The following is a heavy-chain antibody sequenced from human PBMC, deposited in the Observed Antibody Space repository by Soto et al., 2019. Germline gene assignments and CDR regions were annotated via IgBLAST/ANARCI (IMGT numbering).Heavy chain of an antibody. CDR3: ARRSTVTYDY. J-gene: IGHJ4*02. CDR2: FYYSQST. V-gene: IGHV4-39*01. CDR1: GGSLTSNSYY. D-gene: IGHD4-17*01. Sequence: SETLSLTCTVSGGSLTSNSYYWGWIRQPPGKGLEWIGSFYYSQSTYFNPSLKSRVTISVETSKNQYSLKLSAVTAADTAVYYCARRSTVTYDYWGQGILVTISS.